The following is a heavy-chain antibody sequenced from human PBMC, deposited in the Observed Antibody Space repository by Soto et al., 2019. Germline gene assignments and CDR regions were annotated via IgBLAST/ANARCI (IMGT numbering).Heavy chain of an antibody. V-gene: IGHV3-23*01. D-gene: IGHD4-4*01. CDR1: GFTFSSHA. CDR3: AKGSYTNYNWFDP. Sequence: EVQLLESGGGLVQPGGSLRLSCAASGFTFSSHAMSWVRQAPGKGLEWVSSMSGSGDNTYHADSVKGRFIVSRDNSKNTLYLQMNSPRVEDTAVYYCAKGSYTNYNWFDPWGQGTLVTVSS. J-gene: IGHJ5*02. CDR2: MSGSGDNT.